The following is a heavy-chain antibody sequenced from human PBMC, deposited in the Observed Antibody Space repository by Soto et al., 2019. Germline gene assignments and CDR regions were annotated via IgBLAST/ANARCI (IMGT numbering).Heavy chain of an antibody. CDR1: GGSFSGYY. CDR2: IYHSGST. V-gene: IGHV4-34*01. Sequence: SETLSLTCAVYGGSFSGYYWSWIRQPPGKGLEWIGYIYHSGSTYYNPSLKSRVTISVDTSKNQFSLKLSSVTAADTAVYYCARDPTGTRSYYGMDVWGQGTTVTVSS. CDR3: ARDPTGTRSYYGMDV. D-gene: IGHD1-1*01. J-gene: IGHJ6*02.